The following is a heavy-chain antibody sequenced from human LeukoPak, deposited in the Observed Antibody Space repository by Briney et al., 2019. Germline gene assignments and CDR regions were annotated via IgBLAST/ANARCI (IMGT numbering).Heavy chain of an antibody. V-gene: IGHV3-64*01. Sequence: GGSLRLSCAASGFTFSSYAMHWVRQAPGKGLEYVPAISSNGGSTYYANSVKGRFTISRDNSKNTLYLQMSSLRAEDKAVYYCARKFGSGSSPKVLPGVPRRATYYYYYMDVWGKGTTVTVSS. CDR2: ISSNGGST. J-gene: IGHJ6*03. D-gene: IGHD3-10*01. CDR3: ARKFGSGSSPKVLPGVPRRATYYYYYMDV. CDR1: GFTFSSYA.